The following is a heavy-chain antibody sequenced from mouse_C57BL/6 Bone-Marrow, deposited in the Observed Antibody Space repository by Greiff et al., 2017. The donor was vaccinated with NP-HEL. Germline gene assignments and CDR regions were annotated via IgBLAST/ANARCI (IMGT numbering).Heavy chain of an antibody. V-gene: IGHV5-12*01. CDR3: ARHPIYYDYFYYAMDY. CDR2: ISNGGGST. D-gene: IGHD2-4*01. Sequence: EVKLVESGGGLVQPGGSLKLSCAASGFTFSDYYMYWVRQTPEKRLEWVAYISNGGGSTYYPDTVKGRFTISRDNAKNTLYLQMSRLKSEDTAMYYCARHPIYYDYFYYAMDYWGQGTSVTVSS. CDR1: GFTFSDYY. J-gene: IGHJ4*01.